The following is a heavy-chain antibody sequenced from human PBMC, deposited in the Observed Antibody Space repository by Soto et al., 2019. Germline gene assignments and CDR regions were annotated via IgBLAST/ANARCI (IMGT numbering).Heavy chain of an antibody. V-gene: IGHV3-74*01. J-gene: IGHJ4*02. CDR3: VRGYSGTYRIDY. D-gene: IGHD1-26*01. Sequence: PGGSLRLSCAASGFTFNYYWMSWVRQAPGKGLVWVSRINNDGTTTTYADSVKGRFTISRDDAKNTLYLEMNSLRVEDTAVYYCVRGYSGTYRIDYWGQGTPVTVSS. CDR1: GFTFNYYW. CDR2: INNDGTTT.